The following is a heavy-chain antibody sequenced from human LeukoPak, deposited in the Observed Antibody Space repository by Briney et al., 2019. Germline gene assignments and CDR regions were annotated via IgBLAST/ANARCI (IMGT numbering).Heavy chain of an antibody. CDR1: GLTFRSYW. J-gene: IGHJ4*02. Sequence: GGSLRLSCAASGLTFRSYWMSWVRQAPGKGLEWVANIHPDGGTKNYVDSVKGRFTISRDNAANSLYLQMNSLRAEDTAVYYCASTFPYCSGGTCALGGQGTLVTVSS. D-gene: IGHD2-15*01. CDR3: ASTFPYCSGGTCAL. CDR2: IHPDGGTK. V-gene: IGHV3-7*01.